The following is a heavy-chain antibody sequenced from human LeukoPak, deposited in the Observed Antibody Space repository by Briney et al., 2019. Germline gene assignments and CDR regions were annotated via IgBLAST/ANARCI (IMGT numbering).Heavy chain of an antibody. V-gene: IGHV1-2*06. CDR2: INPNSGGT. CDR1: GYTFTGYY. J-gene: IGHJ4*02. CDR3: ARGEYSSSWDHYYFDY. Sequence: ASVKVSCKASGYTFTGYYMHWVRQAPGRGLEWMERINPNSGGTNYAQTFQGRVTMTRDTSITTAYLEVSSLRSDDTAVYYCARGEYSSSWDHYYFDYWGQGTLVTVSS. D-gene: IGHD6-13*01.